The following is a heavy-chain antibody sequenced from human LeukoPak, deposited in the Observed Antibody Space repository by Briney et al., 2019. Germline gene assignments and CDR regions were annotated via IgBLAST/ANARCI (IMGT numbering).Heavy chain of an antibody. D-gene: IGHD2-21*02. CDR2: IYYDGST. CDR1: GGSINSNY. CDR3: ARMQRGRLLYDH. J-gene: IGHJ4*02. Sequence: SETLSLTCTVYGGSINSNYWRWIRQPPGKGLVYIGYIYYDGSTHYNPSLRSRVTISVDTSKNQFSLKLTSMTAADTAVYYCARMQRGRLLYDHWGQGTLVTVSS. V-gene: IGHV4-59*01.